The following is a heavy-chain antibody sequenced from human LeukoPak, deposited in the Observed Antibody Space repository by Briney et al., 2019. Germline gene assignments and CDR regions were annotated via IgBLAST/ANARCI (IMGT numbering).Heavy chain of an antibody. CDR3: AHNFLFSGQQLAYFDY. J-gene: IGHJ4*02. CDR2: IYWNDDK. V-gene: IGHV2-5*01. D-gene: IGHD6-13*01. CDR1: GFSLSTTGVG. Sequence: GPTLVKPTQTLXLTCTFSGFSLSTTGVGVGWIPQLPGKALERLALIYWNDDKQYSPSLKSRLTITNDTCKNQVVLTMTNMEPVDTATYYCAHNFLFSGQQLAYFDYGGQGTLVTLP.